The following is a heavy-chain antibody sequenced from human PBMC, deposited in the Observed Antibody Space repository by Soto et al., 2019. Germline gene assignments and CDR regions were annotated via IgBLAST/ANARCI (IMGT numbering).Heavy chain of an antibody. D-gene: IGHD5-18*01. Sequence: SETLSLTCTVSGGSISSVGYSWNWIRQPPGKGLEWIGSISYSGSTHYNPSLKSRVTMSVDRSKNQFSLKLSSVAAADTAVYYCARSGYSYGFDFWGQGTLVTVSS. CDR1: GGSISSVGYS. J-gene: IGHJ5*01. CDR3: ARSGYSYGFDF. CDR2: ISYSGST. V-gene: IGHV4-30-2*01.